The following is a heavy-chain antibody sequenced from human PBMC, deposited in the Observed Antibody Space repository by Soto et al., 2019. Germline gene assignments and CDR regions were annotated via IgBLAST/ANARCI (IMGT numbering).Heavy chain of an antibody. CDR1: GGSISSYY. V-gene: IGHV4-59*01. CDR2: IYYSGST. Sequence: ASETLSLTCTVSGGSISSYYWSWIRQPPGKGLEWIGYIYYSGSTNYNPSLKSRVTISVDTSKNQFSLKLSSVTAADTAVYYCASGNSDYWGQGTLVTVSS. J-gene: IGHJ4*02. D-gene: IGHD4-4*01. CDR3: ASGNSDY.